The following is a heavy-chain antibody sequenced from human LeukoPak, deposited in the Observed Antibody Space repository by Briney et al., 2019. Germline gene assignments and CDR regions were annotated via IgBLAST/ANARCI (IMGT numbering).Heavy chain of an antibody. CDR2: ISGSGGST. D-gene: IGHD1-26*01. Sequence: PGGSLRLSCAASGFTFSSYAMSWVRQAPGKGLEWVSAISGSGGSTYYADSVKGRFTISRDNSKNTLYLQMNSLRAEDTAVYYCAKLRGIVGALDMYYGMDVWGQGTTVTVSS. J-gene: IGHJ6*02. CDR1: GFTFSSYA. V-gene: IGHV3-23*01. CDR3: AKLRGIVGALDMYYGMDV.